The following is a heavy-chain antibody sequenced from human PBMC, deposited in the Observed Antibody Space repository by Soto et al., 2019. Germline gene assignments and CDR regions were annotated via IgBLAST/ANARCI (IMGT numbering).Heavy chain of an antibody. CDR1: GYTLTELS. V-gene: IGHV1-24*01. CDR2: FDPEDGET. J-gene: IGHJ4*02. CDR3: ATRPRHSSYDQGTFDY. Sequence: ASVKVSCKVSGYTLTELSMHWVRQAPGKGLEWMGGFDPEDGETIYAQKFQGRVTMTEDTSTDTAYMELSSLRSEDTAVYYCATRPRHSSYDQGTFDYWGQGTLVTVSS. D-gene: IGHD5-12*01.